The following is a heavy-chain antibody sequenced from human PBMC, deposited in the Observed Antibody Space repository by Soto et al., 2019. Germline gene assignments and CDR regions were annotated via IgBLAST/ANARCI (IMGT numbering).Heavy chain of an antibody. CDR1: CGAISSSSYY. D-gene: IGHD1-26*01. CDR3: ARVGATMYYYYGMDV. V-gene: IGHV4-39*01. CDR2: IYYSGST. Sequence: SETLSLTCTVSCGAISSSSYYWGWIRQPPGKGLEWIGSIYYSGSTYYNPSLKSRVTISVDTSKNQFSLKLSSVTAADTAVYYCARVGATMYYYYGMDVWGQGTTVTVSS. J-gene: IGHJ6*02.